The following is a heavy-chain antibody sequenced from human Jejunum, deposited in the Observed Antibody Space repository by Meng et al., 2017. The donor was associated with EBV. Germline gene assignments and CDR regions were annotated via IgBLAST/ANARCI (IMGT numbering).Heavy chain of an antibody. CDR3: ARGGGSRSWSFDY. CDR2: TSYDETDK. Sequence: QVALVEAGGGVVQPGRSLGLSCEASGFTFSGFAMHGVRQAPGKGLEGVALTSYDETDKYYADSVKGRFIISRDNSNNTLSLQMNSLRAEDSAVYYCARGGGSRSWSFDYWGQGTLVTVSS. J-gene: IGHJ4*02. D-gene: IGHD6-13*01. V-gene: IGHV3-30-3*01. CDR1: GFTFSGFA.